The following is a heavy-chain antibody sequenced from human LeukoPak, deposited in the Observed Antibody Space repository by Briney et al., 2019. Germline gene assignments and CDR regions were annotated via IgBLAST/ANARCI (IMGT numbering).Heavy chain of an antibody. J-gene: IGHJ4*02. CDR3: ARGSDVWGRGFDY. V-gene: IGHV3-11*04. Sequence: GGSLRLSCAASGFTFSDYYMSWIRQAPGKGLEYVSLISSSGSTKYYADSVKGRFTISRDNAKNSLYLLMNSLRAEDTAVYYCARGSDVWGRGFDYWGQGTLVTVSS. CDR2: ISSSGSTK. CDR1: GFTFSDYY. D-gene: IGHD3-16*01.